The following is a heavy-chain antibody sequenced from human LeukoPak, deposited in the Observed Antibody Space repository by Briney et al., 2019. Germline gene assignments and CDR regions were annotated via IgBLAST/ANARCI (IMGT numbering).Heavy chain of an antibody. J-gene: IGHJ4*02. CDR1: GYTFTSYD. V-gene: IGHV1-8*03. Sequence: ASVKVSCKASGYTFTSYDINWVRQATGQGLEWMGWMNPNTANAGYAQKFQDRVTITWDASISTAYMDLSSLRSEDTAVYYCARVGYSNSYDYWGQGTQVTVSS. CDR2: MNPNTANA. CDR3: ARVGYSNSYDY. D-gene: IGHD1-26*01.